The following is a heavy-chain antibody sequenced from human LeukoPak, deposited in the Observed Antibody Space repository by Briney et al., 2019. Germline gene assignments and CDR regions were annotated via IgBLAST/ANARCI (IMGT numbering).Heavy chain of an antibody. V-gene: IGHV3-53*01. CDR2: IYSGGST. J-gene: IGHJ3*02. D-gene: IGHD1-26*01. Sequence: GGSLRLSCAASGFTVSSNYMSWVRQAPGKGLEWVSVIYSGGSTYYADSVKGRFTISRDNSKNTLYLQMNSLRAEDTAVYYCARESGSSPLAFDSWGQGTMVTVSS. CDR3: ARESGSSPLAFDS. CDR1: GFTVSSNY.